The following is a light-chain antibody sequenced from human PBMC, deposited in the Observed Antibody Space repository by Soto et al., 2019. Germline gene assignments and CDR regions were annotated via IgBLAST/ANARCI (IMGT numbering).Light chain of an antibody. CDR3: QQYYSTPLT. V-gene: IGKV4-1*01. J-gene: IGKJ4*01. CDR2: WAS. CDR1: QSVLYSSNNKSY. Sequence: EIVMTQSPDSLAVSLGERATINCKSSQSVLYSSNNKSYLAWYQQKPGQPPKLLIYWASTRESGVPDRFSGSGSGTDFTLTISSLQAEDVAVYYCQQYYSTPLTFGGGTKVDIK.